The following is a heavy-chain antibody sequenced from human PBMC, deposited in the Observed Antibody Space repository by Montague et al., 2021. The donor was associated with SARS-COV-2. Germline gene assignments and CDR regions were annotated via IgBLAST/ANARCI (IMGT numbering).Heavy chain of an antibody. CDR2: INSDGSST. V-gene: IGHV3-74*01. J-gene: IGHJ6*03. Sequence: SLRLSCAASGFTFSSYWMHWVRQAPGKGLVWVSRINSDGSSTSYXXSLKGRFTISRDNAKNTLYLQMNSLRAEDTAVYYCARDPYDSYYYYYMDAWGKGTTVTVSS. CDR3: ARDPYDSYYYYYMDA. CDR1: GFTFSSYW.